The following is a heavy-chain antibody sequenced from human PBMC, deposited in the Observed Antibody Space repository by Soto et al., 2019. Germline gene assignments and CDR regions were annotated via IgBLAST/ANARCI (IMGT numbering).Heavy chain of an antibody. V-gene: IGHV3-23*01. D-gene: IGHD2-2*01. CDR3: AGCSSTTCYAGYYYGMDV. Sequence: EVQVLESGGGLVQPGGSLRLSCAASGFTFGSYAMTWVRQAPWKGLEWVSGISHSGDRTYYADSVQGRFTISRDNPQNTLYLQMTRLRAEDTAIYYCAGCSSTTCYAGYYYGMDVWGQGTTVTVSS. CDR2: ISHSGDRT. J-gene: IGHJ6*02. CDR1: GFTFGSYA.